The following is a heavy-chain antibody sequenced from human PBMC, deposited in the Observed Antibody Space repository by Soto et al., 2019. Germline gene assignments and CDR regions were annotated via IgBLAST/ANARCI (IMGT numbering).Heavy chain of an antibody. CDR1: GFTFSSYA. Sequence: GGSLRLSCAASGFTFSSYAMSWVRQAPGKGLEWVSAISGSGGSTYYADSVKGRFTISRDNSKNTLYLQMNSLRAEDTAVYYCAKXPGDYEFWSGYYYGMDVWGQGTTVTVSS. J-gene: IGHJ6*02. V-gene: IGHV3-23*01. CDR3: AKXPGDYEFWSGYYYGMDV. CDR2: ISGSGGST. D-gene: IGHD3-3*01.